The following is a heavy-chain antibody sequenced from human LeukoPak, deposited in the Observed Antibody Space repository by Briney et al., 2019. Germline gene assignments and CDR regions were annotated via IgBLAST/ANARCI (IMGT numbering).Heavy chain of an antibody. CDR3: AKDLSRGSYKLTPYYFDY. J-gene: IGHJ4*02. Sequence: GGSLRLSCAASGFTFSSYAMSWVRQAPGKGLEWVAFMRYDGSNKYYADSVKGRFTISRDNSKNTLYLQMNSLRAEDTAVYYCAKDLSRGSYKLTPYYFDYWGQGTLVTVSS. CDR1: GFTFSSYA. V-gene: IGHV3-30*02. CDR2: MRYDGSNK. D-gene: IGHD1-26*01.